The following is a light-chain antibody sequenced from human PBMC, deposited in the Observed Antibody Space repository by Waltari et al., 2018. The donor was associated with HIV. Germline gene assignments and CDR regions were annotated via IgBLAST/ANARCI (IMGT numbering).Light chain of an antibody. Sequence: QSALTQPPSASGSPGQSVTISCRGTNSAVGGYDYVSWYQQHPGKAPKLMIYEVSKRPSGVPDRFSGSKSGNTVSLTVSGLQAEDEADYYCSSHAGSNNYVFGTGTKVTVL. CDR3: SSHAGSNNYV. V-gene: IGLV2-8*01. CDR1: NSAVGGYDY. CDR2: EVS. J-gene: IGLJ1*01.